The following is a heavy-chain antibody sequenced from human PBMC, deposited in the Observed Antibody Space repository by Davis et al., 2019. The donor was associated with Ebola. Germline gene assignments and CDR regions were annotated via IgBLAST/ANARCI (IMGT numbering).Heavy chain of an antibody. D-gene: IGHD2-21*02. Sequence: GGSLRLSCAASGFIFRSYVMSWVRQAPGKGLDWVANIKRDGSENHFVDSVKGRFTISRDNAKNSLYLQMNSLRAEDTAVYYCVRDPALVVTGGGWFFGLWGRGTLVTVSS. J-gene: IGHJ2*01. V-gene: IGHV3-7*01. CDR1: GFIFRSYV. CDR2: IKRDGSEN. CDR3: VRDPALVVTGGGWFFGL.